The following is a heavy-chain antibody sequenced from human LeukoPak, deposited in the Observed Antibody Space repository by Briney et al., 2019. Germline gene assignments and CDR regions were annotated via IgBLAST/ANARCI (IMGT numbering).Heavy chain of an antibody. D-gene: IGHD4-17*01. CDR3: ARDGVTTGFDY. J-gene: IGHJ4*02. CDR1: GGSSSGYY. V-gene: IGHV4-34*01. Sequence: SETLSLTCAVYGGSSSGYYWGWIRQPPGKGLEWIGSMYYSGSTYYNPSLKSRVTISVDTSKNQFSLKLSSVTAADTAVYYCARDGVTTGFDYWGQGILVTVSS. CDR2: MYYSGST.